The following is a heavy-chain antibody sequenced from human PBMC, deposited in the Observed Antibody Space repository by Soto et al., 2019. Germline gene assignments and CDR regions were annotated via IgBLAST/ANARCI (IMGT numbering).Heavy chain of an antibody. CDR3: ARTAEGKRGYSYDNPYYFDSGYFDS. Sequence: QVQLQESGPGLVKPSETLSLTCTVSSGSISYYYWSWIRQPPGKGLEWIGYIYYTGSTNYNPSLKSRITISVDTSKNQFSLKLSSVTAADTAVYYCARTAEGKRGYSYDNPYYFDSGYFDSWGQGTLVTVSS. CDR1: SGSISYYY. J-gene: IGHJ4*02. D-gene: IGHD5-18*01. V-gene: IGHV4-59*01. CDR2: IYYTGST.